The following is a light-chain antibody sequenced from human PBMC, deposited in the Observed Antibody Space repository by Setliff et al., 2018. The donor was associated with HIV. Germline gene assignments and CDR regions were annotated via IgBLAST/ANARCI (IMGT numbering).Light chain of an antibody. CDR2: DVS. Sequence: QSVLTQPASVSGSPGQSITISCTGSSSDVGGYNYVSWYQQHPGKAPKLMIYDVSQRPSGVSDRLSGSKSGITASLTISGLQPEDESDYYCSSYTASSTLVFGGGTK. CDR3: SSYTASSTLV. CDR1: SSDVGGYNY. J-gene: IGLJ3*02. V-gene: IGLV2-14*03.